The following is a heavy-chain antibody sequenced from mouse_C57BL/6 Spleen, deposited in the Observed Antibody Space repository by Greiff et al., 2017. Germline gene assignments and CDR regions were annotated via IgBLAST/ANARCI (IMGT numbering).Heavy chain of an antibody. D-gene: IGHD1-1*01. Sequence: EVQVVESGGDLVKPGGSLKLSCAASGFTFSSYGMSWVRQTPDKRLEWVATISSGGSYTYYPDSVKGRFTISRDNAKNTLYLQMSSLKSEDTAMYYCARRTTVVAHYFDYWGQGTTLTVSS. CDR1: GFTFSSYG. CDR2: ISSGGSYT. CDR3: ARRTTVVAHYFDY. J-gene: IGHJ2*01. V-gene: IGHV5-6*01.